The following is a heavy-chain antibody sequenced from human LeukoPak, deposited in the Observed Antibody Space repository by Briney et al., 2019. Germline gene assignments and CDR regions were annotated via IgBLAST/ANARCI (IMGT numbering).Heavy chain of an antibody. Sequence: GGSLRLSCAASGLAFSSYAMSWVRQAPGKGLEWVSTISVASNTFYADSVKGGFTISRDNSRNTVYLQMTSLRADDTAVYYCADYGVSGVRNNFYWGQGTLVTVSS. CDR2: ISVASNT. D-gene: IGHD3-3*01. V-gene: IGHV3-23*01. J-gene: IGHJ4*02. CDR3: ADYGVSGVRNNFY. CDR1: GLAFSSYA.